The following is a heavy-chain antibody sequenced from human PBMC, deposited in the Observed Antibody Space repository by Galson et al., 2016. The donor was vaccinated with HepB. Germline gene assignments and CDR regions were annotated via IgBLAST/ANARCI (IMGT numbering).Heavy chain of an antibody. Sequence: SLRLSCAASGFAFSAYGMTWVRQAPRKGPEWVAAISTSGGSTDYADSVRGWFTISRDNSKNMLYLQMNSLRAEDSALYYCAKGTTRLGDNWGQGILVTVSS. J-gene: IGHJ4*02. CDR1: GFAFSAYG. CDR2: ISTSGGST. D-gene: IGHD4-11*01. V-gene: IGHV3-23*01. CDR3: AKGTTRLGDN.